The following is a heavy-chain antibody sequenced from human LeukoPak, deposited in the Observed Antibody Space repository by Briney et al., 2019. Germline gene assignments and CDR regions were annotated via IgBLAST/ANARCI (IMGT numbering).Heavy chain of an antibody. V-gene: IGHV4-34*01. J-gene: IGHJ6*02. CDR1: GGSFSGYY. Sequence: SETLSLTCAVYGGSFSGYYWSWIRQPPGKGLEWIGEINHSGSTNYNPSLKSRVTISVDTSKNQFSLKVSSVTAADTAVYYCARGIVGPYGMDVWGQGTTVTVSS. CDR3: ARGIVGPYGMDV. CDR2: INHSGST. D-gene: IGHD3-16*02.